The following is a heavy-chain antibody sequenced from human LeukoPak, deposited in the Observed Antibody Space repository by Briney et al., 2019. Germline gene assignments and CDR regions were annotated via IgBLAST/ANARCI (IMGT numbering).Heavy chain of an antibody. D-gene: IGHD6-19*01. Sequence: PSETLSLTCTVSGGSISSYYWSWIRQPPGKGLEWIGEINHSGSTNYNPSLKSRVTISVDTSKNQFSLKLSSVTAADTAVYYCARGGYSSGWFAAYYMDVWGKGTTVTISS. J-gene: IGHJ6*03. CDR2: INHSGST. CDR1: GGSISSYY. CDR3: ARGGYSSGWFAAYYMDV. V-gene: IGHV4-34*01.